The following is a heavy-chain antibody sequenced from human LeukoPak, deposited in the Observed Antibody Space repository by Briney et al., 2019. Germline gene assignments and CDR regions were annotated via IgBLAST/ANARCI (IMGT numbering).Heavy chain of an antibody. CDR2: ISWNSGSI. CDR1: GFTFDDYD. Sequence: GGSLRLSCAASGFTFDDYDMHWVRQAPGKGREGVSGISWNSGSIGYADSVKGRFTISRDNAKNSLYLQMNSLRAEDTALYYCAKDMGRVQLWFGLDYWGQGTLVTVSS. J-gene: IGHJ4*02. V-gene: IGHV3-9*01. CDR3: AKDMGRVQLWFGLDY. D-gene: IGHD5-18*01.